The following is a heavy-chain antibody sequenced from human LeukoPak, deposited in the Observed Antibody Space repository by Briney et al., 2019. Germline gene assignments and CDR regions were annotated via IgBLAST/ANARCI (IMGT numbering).Heavy chain of an antibody. J-gene: IGHJ5*02. Sequence: PSETLSLTCTVSGGSISSYYWSWIRQPPRKGLEWTGYIYYSGSTNYDPSLKSRVTISVDTSKNQFSLKLSSVTAADAAVYYCARDVQLWYNWFDPWGQGTLVTVSS. CDR1: GGSISSYY. V-gene: IGHV4-59*01. CDR2: IYYSGST. D-gene: IGHD5-18*01. CDR3: ARDVQLWYNWFDP.